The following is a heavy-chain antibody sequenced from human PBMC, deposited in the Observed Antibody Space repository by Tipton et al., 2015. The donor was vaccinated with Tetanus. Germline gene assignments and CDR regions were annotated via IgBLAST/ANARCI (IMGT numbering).Heavy chain of an antibody. CDR3: ANWYSGTYYVHH. CDR2: ISESGSVT. J-gene: IGHJ1*01. Sequence: SLRLSCAASGFTFSSFAVSWVRQAPRKGLEWVSAISESGSVTYYADSVKGRFTISRDNSKNTQYLQMNSLRAEDTGLYYCANWYSGTYYVHHWGQGTLVTVSS. V-gene: IGHV3-23*01. D-gene: IGHD1-26*01. CDR1: GFTFSSFA.